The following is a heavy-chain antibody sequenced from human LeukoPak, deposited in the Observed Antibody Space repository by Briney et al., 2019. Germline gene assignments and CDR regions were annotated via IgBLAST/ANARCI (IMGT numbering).Heavy chain of an antibody. CDR1: GYTFTSYY. V-gene: IGHV1-46*01. CDR3: ARDSANWGYAFDI. D-gene: IGHD3-16*01. CDR2: INSNGGST. Sequence: ASVKVSCKASGYTFTSYYIHWVRQAPGQGLEWMGIINSNGGSTSYALKFQSRVTMTRDTSTSTVYMELSSLRSEDTAIYYCARDSANWGYAFDIWGLGTMVTVSS. J-gene: IGHJ3*02.